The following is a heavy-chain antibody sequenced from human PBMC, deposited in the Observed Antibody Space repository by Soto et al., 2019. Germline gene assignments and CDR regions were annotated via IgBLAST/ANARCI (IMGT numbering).Heavy chain of an antibody. J-gene: IGHJ4*02. V-gene: IGHV6-1*01. CDR1: GDSVSSNSAA. CDR2: TDYRSKWYN. Sequence: SQTLALTCGISGDSVSSNSAAWNWLRQSPSRGLEWLGRTDYRSKWYNDYAVSVESRITINPDTSKNHFSLQLNFVTPEDTAVYFCARGEQYSGRIFDYWGQGTLVTVSS. D-gene: IGHD1-26*01. CDR3: ARGEQYSGRIFDY.